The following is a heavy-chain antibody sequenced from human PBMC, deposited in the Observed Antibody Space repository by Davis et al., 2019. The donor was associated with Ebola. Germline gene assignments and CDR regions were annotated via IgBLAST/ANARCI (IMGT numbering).Heavy chain of an antibody. CDR2: IWYDGSNK. J-gene: IGHJ5*02. D-gene: IGHD3-9*01. Sequence: GGSLRLSCAASGFTFSSYGMHWVRQAPGKGLEWVAVIWYDGSNKYYADSVKGRFTISRDNAKNSLYLQMNSLRAEDTAVYYCARDDILTGLSPWGQGTLVTVSS. CDR1: GFTFSSYG. CDR3: ARDDILTGLSP. V-gene: IGHV3-33*01.